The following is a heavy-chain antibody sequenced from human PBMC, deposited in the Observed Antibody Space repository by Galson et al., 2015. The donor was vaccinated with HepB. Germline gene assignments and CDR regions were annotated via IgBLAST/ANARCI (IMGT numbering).Heavy chain of an antibody. D-gene: IGHD2-15*01. CDR3: ARQGVGYCSGGSVPYCYYGMDV. CDR2: IDPSDSYT. V-gene: IGHV5-10-1*01. J-gene: IGHJ6*02. CDR1: GYSFPSYW. Sequence: QSGAEVKKPGESLKISCRGSGYSFPSYWIGWVRQMPGKGLEWMGRIDPSDSYTNYSPSFQGHVTISADKSISTAYLQWSSLKASDTAMYYCARQGVGYCSGGSVPYCYYGMDVWGQGTTVTVSS.